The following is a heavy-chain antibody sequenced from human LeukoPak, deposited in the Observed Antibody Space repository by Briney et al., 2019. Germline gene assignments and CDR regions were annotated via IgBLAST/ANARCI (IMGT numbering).Heavy chain of an antibody. D-gene: IGHD6-19*01. V-gene: IGHV1-8*01. CDR2: MNPNSGNT. CDR1: GYTFPRYD. Sequence: VASVNVSCKASGYTFPRYDINWVRQASCRRRAGMGWMNPNSGNTGYAQKFQGRVTMTRNTSISTAYMELSSLRSEDTAVYYCARVLLSSGFIDYWGQGTLVTVSS. J-gene: IGHJ4*02. CDR3: ARVLLSSGFIDY.